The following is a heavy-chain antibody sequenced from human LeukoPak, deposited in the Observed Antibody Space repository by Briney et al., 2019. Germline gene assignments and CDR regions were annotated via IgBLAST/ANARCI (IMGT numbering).Heavy chain of an antibody. Sequence: PGGSLRLSCEASGITFNIYWMHWVRQAPGKGLVWVSRITPDGTKTDYADSVKGRFTISRDNAKNTLYLQMNSLRAEDAAVYFCVNHDYGDSYVGGGQGTLVTVSP. D-gene: IGHD4-17*01. V-gene: IGHV3-74*01. CDR1: GITFNIYW. CDR2: ITPDGTKT. CDR3: VNHDYGDSYVG. J-gene: IGHJ4*02.